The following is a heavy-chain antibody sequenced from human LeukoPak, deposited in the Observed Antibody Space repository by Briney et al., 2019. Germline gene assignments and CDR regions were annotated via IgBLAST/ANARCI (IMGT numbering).Heavy chain of an antibody. Sequence: GGSLRLSCAASGFTLXXXXMSWVRQAPGXXXXXXXXIKSKTDGGTTDYAAAVKGRFTISRDDSKSTLYLQMNSLKTEDTALYYCTTWNYDILTGYSIWGQGTLVTVSS. CDR1: GFTLXXXX. J-gene: IGHJ4*02. D-gene: IGHD3-9*01. V-gene: IGHV3-15*01. CDR2: IKSKTDGGTT. CDR3: TTWNYDILTGYSI.